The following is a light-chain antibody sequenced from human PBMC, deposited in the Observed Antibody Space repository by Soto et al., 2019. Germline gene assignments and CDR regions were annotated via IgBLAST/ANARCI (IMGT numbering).Light chain of an antibody. CDR3: QQYNNWPWT. CDR2: GAS. V-gene: IGKV3-15*01. J-gene: IGKJ1*01. Sequence: EIVLTQSPGTLSLSPGERATLSCRASQSVSSNLAWYQQNPGQAPRLLIHGASTRATGFPARFSGSGSGTDFTLTISSLQSEDFAVYYCQQYNNWPWTFGQGTKVDIK. CDR1: QSVSSN.